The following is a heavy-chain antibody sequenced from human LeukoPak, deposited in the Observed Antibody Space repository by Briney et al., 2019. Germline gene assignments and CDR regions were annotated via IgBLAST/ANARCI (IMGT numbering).Heavy chain of an antibody. V-gene: IGHV3-53*01. J-gene: IGHJ4*02. CDR3: ARDEGYSYGSFDY. CDR2: IYSGGST. CDR1: GFTVSSNY. D-gene: IGHD5-18*01. Sequence: GGSLRLSCAASGFTVSSNYMSWVRQAPGKGLEWVSVIYSGGSTYYADSVKGRFTISRDNSKNTLYLQMNSLRAEDTAVYYCARDEGYSYGSFDYWGQGTLVTVSS.